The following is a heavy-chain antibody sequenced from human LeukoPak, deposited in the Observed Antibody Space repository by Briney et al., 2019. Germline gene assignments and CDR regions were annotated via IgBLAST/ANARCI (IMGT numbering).Heavy chain of an antibody. CDR1: GYSVSSYW. V-gene: IGHV5-51*01. CDR2: IYPGDSDT. Sequence: GESLKISCKGSGYSVSSYWIGWVRQMPGKGLEWMGIIYPGDSDTRYSPSFQGQVTISADKSISTAYLQWSSLKASDTAMYYCARRLPLGTINAFDIWGQGTMLTVSS. D-gene: IGHD5-24*01. J-gene: IGHJ3*02. CDR3: ARRLPLGTINAFDI.